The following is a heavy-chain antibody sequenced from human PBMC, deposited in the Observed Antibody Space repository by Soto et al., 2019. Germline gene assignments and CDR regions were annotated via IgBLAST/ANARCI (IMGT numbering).Heavy chain of an antibody. D-gene: IGHD3-10*01. CDR2: ISGSGSIT. CDR3: AKGLLIMVRKVISPPQYYYGMDV. Sequence: PGGSLRLSCAASGLTFGDHAMSWVRKAPGKGLEWVSVISGSGSITYYEDSVKGRFTISRDNAKNTLYLQMNSLRAEDTAVYYCAKGLLIMVRKVISPPQYYYGMDVWGQGTTVTVSS. J-gene: IGHJ6*02. V-gene: IGHV3-23*01. CDR1: GLTFGDHA.